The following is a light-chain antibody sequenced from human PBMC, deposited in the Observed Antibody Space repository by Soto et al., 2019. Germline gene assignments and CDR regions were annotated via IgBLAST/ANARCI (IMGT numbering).Light chain of an antibody. CDR2: EVR. J-gene: IGLJ3*02. CDR3: TSYTPTGARV. CDR1: NTDVGGYNY. Sequence: QSALTQPASVSGSPGQSITVSCTGTNTDVGGYNYVSWYQHRPGKAPRLMIYEVRNRLSGLSNRFSGSKSGNTASLTISGLHSEDEADYYCTSYTPTGARVFGSGTKLTV. V-gene: IGLV2-14*01.